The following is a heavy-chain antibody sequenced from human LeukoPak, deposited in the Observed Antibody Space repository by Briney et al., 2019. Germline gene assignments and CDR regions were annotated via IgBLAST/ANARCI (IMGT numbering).Heavy chain of an antibody. J-gene: IGHJ4*02. Sequence: SETLSLTCAVYGGSFSGYYWSWIRQPPGKGLKWIGEINHSGSTNYNPSLKSRVTISVDTSKNQFSLKLSSVTAADTAVYYCARGRSHNYYYDSSGRFDYWGQGTLVTVSS. V-gene: IGHV4-34*01. CDR3: ARGRSHNYYYDSSGRFDY. D-gene: IGHD3-22*01. CDR1: GGSFSGYY. CDR2: INHSGST.